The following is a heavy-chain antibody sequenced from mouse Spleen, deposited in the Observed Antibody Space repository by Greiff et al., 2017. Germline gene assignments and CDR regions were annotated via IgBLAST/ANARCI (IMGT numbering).Heavy chain of an antibody. CDR2: IYPGDGDT. J-gene: IGHJ2*01. Sequence: QVQLKESGAELVRPGSSVKISCKASGYAFSSYWMNWVKQRPGQGLEWIGQIYPGDGDTNYNGKFKGKATLTADKSSSTAYMQLSSLTSEDSAVYFCARSPYDYDGFDYWGQGTTLTVSS. V-gene: IGHV1-80*01. D-gene: IGHD2-4*01. CDR1: GYAFSSYW. CDR3: ARSPYDYDGFDY.